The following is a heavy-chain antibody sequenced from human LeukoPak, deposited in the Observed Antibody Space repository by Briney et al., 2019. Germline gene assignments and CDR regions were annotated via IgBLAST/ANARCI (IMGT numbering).Heavy chain of an antibody. CDR2: INPNSGGT. Sequence: ASVKVSCKASGYTFTGYYMHWVRQAPGQGLEWMGWINPNSGGTNYAQKFQGRVTMTRDTSISTAYMELSSLRSEDTAVYYCARVTGGIAVNFDYWGQGTLVTVSS. J-gene: IGHJ4*02. D-gene: IGHD6-19*01. CDR3: ARVTGGIAVNFDY. V-gene: IGHV1-2*02. CDR1: GYTFTGYY.